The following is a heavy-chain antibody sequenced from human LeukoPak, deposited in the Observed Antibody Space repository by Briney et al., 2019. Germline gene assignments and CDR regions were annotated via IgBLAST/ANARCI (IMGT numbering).Heavy chain of an antibody. CDR1: GGSISSGDYY. V-gene: IGHV4-30-4*01. CDR2: IYYSGST. D-gene: IGHD3-22*01. CDR3: ARGSYYYDSSGSSPPWYFDL. J-gene: IGHJ2*01. Sequence: SETLSLTCTVSGGSISSGDYYWSWIRQPPGKGLEWIGYIYYSGSTYYNPSLKSRVTISVDTSKNQFSLKLSSVTAADTAVYYCARGSYYYDSSGSSPPWYFDLWGRGTLVTVSS.